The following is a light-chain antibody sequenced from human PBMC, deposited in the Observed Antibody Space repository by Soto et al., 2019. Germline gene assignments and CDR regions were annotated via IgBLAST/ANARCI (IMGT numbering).Light chain of an antibody. CDR3: QQYYSTPRT. V-gene: IGKV4-1*01. CDR2: WAS. J-gene: IGKJ2*01. Sequence: DIVMTQSPDSLAVSLGERATINCKSSQNLLYSSNNKNYLAWYQQKPGQPPKLLIHWASTRESGVPDRFSGSGSGTAFTLAISNLQAEDVAVYYCQQYYSTPRTFGQGTKVEIK. CDR1: QNLLYSSNNKNY.